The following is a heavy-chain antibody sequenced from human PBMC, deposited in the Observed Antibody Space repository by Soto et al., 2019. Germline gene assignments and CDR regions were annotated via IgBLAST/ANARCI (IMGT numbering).Heavy chain of an antibody. CDR3: ARDRSLIFAVPPYGMDV. V-gene: IGHV3-48*03. CDR2: ISESGGTT. D-gene: IGHD3-3*01. Sequence: GGSLRLSCVVSGFTFSSHEMNWVRQAPGKGPEWVSKISESGGTTSYADSVKGRFTISRDNARDSLYLHMNSLRAEDTAVYYCARDRSLIFAVPPYGMDVWGQGITVTVSS. J-gene: IGHJ6*02. CDR1: GFTFSSHE.